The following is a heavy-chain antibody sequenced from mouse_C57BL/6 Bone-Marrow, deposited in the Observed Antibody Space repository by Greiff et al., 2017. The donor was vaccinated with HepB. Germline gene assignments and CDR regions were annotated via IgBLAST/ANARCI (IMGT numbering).Heavy chain of an antibody. CDR1: GFTFSDSW. Sequence: DVKVQESGGGLVQPGGSMKLSCAASGFTFSDSWMGWVRQSPEKGLEWFAVIRNKANNHATYYAESVKGRFTISRDDSKSSVYLQMNSLRAEDTGVYYCCGGDDDWDSWFAYWGQGTLLTVSA. V-gene: IGHV6-6*01. CDR2: IRNKANNHAT. CDR3: CGGDDDWDSWFAY. J-gene: IGHJ3*01. D-gene: IGHD4-1*01.